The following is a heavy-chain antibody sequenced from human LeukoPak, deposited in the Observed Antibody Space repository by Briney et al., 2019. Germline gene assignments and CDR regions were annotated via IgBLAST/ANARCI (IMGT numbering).Heavy chain of an antibody. Sequence: KPSDTPSLTCAVYGGSFSGYYWSWIRQPPGKGLEWIGEVNHSGSTNYNPSLKSRVTISVDTSKKQFSLKLRSVTAADTAVYYCARVYEFFDLWGRGTLVTVSS. J-gene: IGHJ2*01. CDR2: VNHSGST. CDR3: ARVYEFFDL. V-gene: IGHV4-34*01. D-gene: IGHD2-8*01. CDR1: GGSFSGYY.